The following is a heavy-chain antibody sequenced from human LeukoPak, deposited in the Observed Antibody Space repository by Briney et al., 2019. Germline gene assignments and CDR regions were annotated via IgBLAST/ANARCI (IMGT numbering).Heavy chain of an antibody. CDR2: IKQDGSEK. CDR1: GFTFSSYW. Sequence: GGSLRLSCAASGFTFSSYWMSWVRQAPGKGLEWVANIKQDGSEKYYVDSVKGRFTISRGNAKSSLYLQMNSLRAEDTAVYYCAELGITMIGGVWGKGTTVTISS. V-gene: IGHV3-7*01. J-gene: IGHJ6*04. D-gene: IGHD3-10*02. CDR3: AELGITMIGGV.